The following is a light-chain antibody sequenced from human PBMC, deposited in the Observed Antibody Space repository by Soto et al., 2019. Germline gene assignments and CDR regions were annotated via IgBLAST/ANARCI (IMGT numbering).Light chain of an antibody. CDR2: WAS. J-gene: IGKJ3*01. V-gene: IGKV4-1*01. CDR1: PSILSSSNNKNY. Sequence: DIVMTQSPDSLAVSLGERATINCKSSPSILSSSNNKNYLAWYQQKPGQPPRLLIYWASTRESGVPDRFSGSGSGTDFTLTISSLQAEDVAVDYCHQYYSSPFTFGPGTKVDIK. CDR3: HQYYSSPFT.